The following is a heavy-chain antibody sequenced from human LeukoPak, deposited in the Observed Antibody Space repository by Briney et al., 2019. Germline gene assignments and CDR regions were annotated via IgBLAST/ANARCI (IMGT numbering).Heavy chain of an antibody. Sequence: SETLSLTCTVSGGSISSYYWSWIRQPPGKGLEWIGYIYYSGTTNYNPSLKSRVTISVDTSKNQFSLKLSSVTAADTAVYYCARGVYIAAAQYGYWGQGTLVTASS. CDR2: IYYSGTT. CDR1: GGSISSYY. J-gene: IGHJ4*02. V-gene: IGHV4-59*01. D-gene: IGHD6-13*01. CDR3: ARGVYIAAAQYGY.